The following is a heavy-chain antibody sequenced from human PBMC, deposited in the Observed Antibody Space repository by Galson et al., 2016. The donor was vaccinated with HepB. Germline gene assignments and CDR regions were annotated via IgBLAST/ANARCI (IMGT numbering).Heavy chain of an antibody. V-gene: IGHV5-51*01. CDR1: GYDLTNYW. J-gene: IGHJ6*02. Sequence: QSGAEVKKPGESLKISCQGSGYDLTNYWIAWVRQMPGRGLEWMGNIYPGDSTARYSPSFQGQVTISADKSISTAYLQWSSLKASDTAMYYCAIPSEPYYYGMDVWGQGTTVTVSS. CDR2: IYPGDSTA. CDR3: AIPSEPYYYGMDV.